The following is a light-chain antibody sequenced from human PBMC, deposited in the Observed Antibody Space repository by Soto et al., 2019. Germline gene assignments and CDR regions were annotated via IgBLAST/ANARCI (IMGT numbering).Light chain of an antibody. J-gene: IGKJ4*01. Sequence: EIVMTQSPLTLSVSPGESATLSYRASQNIGSNLAWYQQKPGQAPRLLIYRASTRATGIPATFSGSGSGTEFTLTISSLQSEDFAVYHCEQYHSWPLTFGGGTKVEI. V-gene: IGKV3-15*01. CDR2: RAS. CDR3: EQYHSWPLT. CDR1: QNIGSN.